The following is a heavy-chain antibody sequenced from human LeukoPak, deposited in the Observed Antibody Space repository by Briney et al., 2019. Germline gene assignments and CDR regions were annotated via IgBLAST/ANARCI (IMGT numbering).Heavy chain of an antibody. Sequence: ASVKVSCKASGYTFTGYYMHWVRQAPGQGLECMGWINPNGGGTNYAQKFLGRVTMTRDMSISTGYMELSSLRSDDTAVYYCVRESTGDLSFDHWGQGTLVTVSS. V-gene: IGHV1-2*02. D-gene: IGHD3-10*01. CDR3: VRESTGDLSFDH. CDR1: GYTFTGYY. CDR2: INPNGGGT. J-gene: IGHJ4*02.